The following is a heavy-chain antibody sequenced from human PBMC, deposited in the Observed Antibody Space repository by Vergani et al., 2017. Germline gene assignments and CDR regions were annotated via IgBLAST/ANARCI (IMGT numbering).Heavy chain of an antibody. D-gene: IGHD1-7*01. J-gene: IGHJ4*02. CDR1: GFTFSACP. CDR2: ISARYPST. CDR3: VKGKGTFEN. V-gene: IGHV3-23*01. Sequence: EVQLLQSGGGVIQPGGSVRLSCAASGFTFSACPMTWVRQAPGKGLEWVSAISARYPSTYYADSVKGRFTISRDNSKNMVYIQMNSLRPEDPAVYYCVKGKGTFENWGQGTLVTVSS.